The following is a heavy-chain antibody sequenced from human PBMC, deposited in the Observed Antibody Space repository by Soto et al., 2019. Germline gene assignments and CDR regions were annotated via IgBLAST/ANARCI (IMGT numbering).Heavy chain of an antibody. D-gene: IGHD3-9*01. J-gene: IGHJ4*02. CDR2: IIPIYASP. CDR1: GGTFSSNA. CDR3: AVTLTGSRSPLAH. V-gene: IGHV1-69*06. Sequence: QVQLVQSGAEVKKPGSSVKVSCKASGGTFSSNAISWVRQAPGQGLEWMGGIIPIYASPNYAQNFQARVTVTADKATSTAYSELSRLKFADSAIYYCAVTLTGSRSPLAHWGRGTLVIVSS.